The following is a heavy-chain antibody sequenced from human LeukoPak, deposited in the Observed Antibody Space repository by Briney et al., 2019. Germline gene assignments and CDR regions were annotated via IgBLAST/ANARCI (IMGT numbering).Heavy chain of an antibody. Sequence: PGGSLRLSCAASGFTFSSYAMHWVRQAPGKGLEYVSAICSNGGSTYYANSVKGRFSISRDNSKNTLYLQMVSLRAEDMAVYYCAIVQVWGAVAASHYYLDYWGQGTLVTVSS. CDR3: AIVQVWGAVAASHYYLDY. CDR1: GFTFSSYA. D-gene: IGHD3-16*01. CDR2: ICSNGGST. V-gene: IGHV3-64*01. J-gene: IGHJ4*02.